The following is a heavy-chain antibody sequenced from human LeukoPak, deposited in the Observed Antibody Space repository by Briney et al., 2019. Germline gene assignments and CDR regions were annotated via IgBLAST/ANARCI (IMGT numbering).Heavy chain of an antibody. CDR2: ISSNGGTT. J-gene: IGHJ4*02. V-gene: IGHV3-64*02. CDR1: GFTFSSCA. CDR3: AKVGSGWPRYYFDY. Sequence: GGSLRLSCAASGFTFSSCAMHWVRLSPGKGLEYVSGISSNGGTTSYADSVQGRFTISRDNSKNTLYLQMGSLRGEDMAVYYCAKVGSGWPRYYFDYWGQGTLVTVSS. D-gene: IGHD6-19*01.